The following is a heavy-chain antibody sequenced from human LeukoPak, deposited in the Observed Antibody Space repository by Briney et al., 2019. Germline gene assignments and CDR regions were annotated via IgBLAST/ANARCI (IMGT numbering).Heavy chain of an antibody. CDR3: ARGPKPKSITMVRGVNFQGTKNWFDP. V-gene: IGHV3-11*01. CDR1: GFTFSDYY. J-gene: IGHJ5*02. CDR2: ISPSDNGI. D-gene: IGHD3-10*01. Sequence: GGSLRLSCAASGFTFSDYYMSWIRQAPGKGLEWVSYISPSDNGIYYADSVEGRFTISRDNAKNSLYLQMNSLRAEDTAVYYCARGPKPKSITMVRGVNFQGTKNWFDPWGQGTLVTVSS.